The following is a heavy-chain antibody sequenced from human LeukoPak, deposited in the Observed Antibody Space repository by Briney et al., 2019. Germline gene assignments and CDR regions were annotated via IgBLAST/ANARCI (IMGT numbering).Heavy chain of an antibody. D-gene: IGHD3-22*01. CDR3: ARAHITYDSSGYYYVDWFDP. CDR1: GFTFTSYW. CDR2: IKQDGSEK. J-gene: IGHJ5*02. Sequence: GGSLRLSCAASGFTFTSYWMSWVRQAPGKGLEWVANIKQDGSEKYYVDSVKGRFTITRDNAKNSLYLQMNSLRAEDTAVYYCARAHITYDSSGYYYVDWFDPWGQGTLVTVSS. V-gene: IGHV3-7*01.